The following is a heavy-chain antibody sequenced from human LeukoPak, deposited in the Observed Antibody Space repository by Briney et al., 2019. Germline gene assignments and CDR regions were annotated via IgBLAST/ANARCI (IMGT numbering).Heavy chain of an antibody. V-gene: IGHV3-23*01. CDR3: AKDHVLAPWTPFDY. CDR1: GFTVISHP. CDR2: LSGSVGST. D-gene: IGHD3-10*02. J-gene: IGHJ4*02. Sequence: PGGSLRVYCAAYGFTVISHPMSRVRQAPGEWLEGPPALSGSVGSTYYADSMKGRFTIYRDNSKNTLYLQKNSLRAEDTAVYYCAKDHVLAPWTPFDYWGQGTLVTVSS.